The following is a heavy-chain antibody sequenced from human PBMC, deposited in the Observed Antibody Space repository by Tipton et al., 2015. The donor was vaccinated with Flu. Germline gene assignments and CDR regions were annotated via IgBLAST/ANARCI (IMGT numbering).Heavy chain of an antibody. Sequence: TLSLTCTVSGGSISSYYWSWIRQPAGKGLEWIGRIYTSGITNYNPSLKSRVTMSVDTSKNQFSLKLSSVTAADTAVYYCARDLPHRYSGSYSWPLLWGQGTLVTVSS. CDR1: GGSISSYY. CDR3: ARDLPHRYSGSYSWPLL. CDR2: IYTSGIT. V-gene: IGHV4-4*07. D-gene: IGHD1-26*01. J-gene: IGHJ4*02.